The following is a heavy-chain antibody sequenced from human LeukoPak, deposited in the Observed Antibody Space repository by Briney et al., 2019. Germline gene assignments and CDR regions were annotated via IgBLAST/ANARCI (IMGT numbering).Heavy chain of an antibody. CDR2: IYYTGST. D-gene: IGHD3-22*01. CDR3: ATRGDYSDTSGNSYDALDI. Sequence: SETLSLTCTVSGGSVSDYYWSWIRQSPGKGLEWIGYIYYTGSTSYNPSLKSRVTVSADPSKTQFSLKLTSVTAADTAVYYCATRGDYSDTSGNSYDALDIWGQGTMVTVSS. V-gene: IGHV4-59*02. CDR1: GGSVSDYY. J-gene: IGHJ3*02.